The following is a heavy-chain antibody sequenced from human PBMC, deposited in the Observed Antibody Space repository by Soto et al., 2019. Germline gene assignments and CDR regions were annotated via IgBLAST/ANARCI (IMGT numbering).Heavy chain of an antibody. V-gene: IGHV2-70*01. J-gene: IGHJ6*02. CDR1: GFSLSTSGMC. Sequence: SGPTLVNPTQTLTLTCTFSGFSLSTSGMCVSWIRQPPGKALEWLALIDWDDDKYYSTSLKTRLTISKDTSKNQVVLTMTNMDPVDTATYYCARGTYYDFWSGYCMDVWGQGTTVTVSS. CDR2: IDWDDDK. D-gene: IGHD3-3*01. CDR3: ARGTYYDFWSGYCMDV.